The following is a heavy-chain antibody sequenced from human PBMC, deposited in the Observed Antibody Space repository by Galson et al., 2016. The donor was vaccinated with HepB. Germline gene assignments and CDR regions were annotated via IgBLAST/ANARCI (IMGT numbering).Heavy chain of an antibody. V-gene: IGHV4-59*01. CDR2: IFYTGST. D-gene: IGHD3-16*01. CDR3: ARSRDYYVWGSLSYFDP. CDR1: GDSINRYY. Sequence: SETLSLTCTVSGDSINRYYWSWIRQSSGGRLEWIGYIFYTGSTDYNPSLKSRVTMSRDAARNQFSLKLTSVTAADTAVYYCARSRDYYVWGSLSYFDPWGQGMLVTVSS. J-gene: IGHJ5*02.